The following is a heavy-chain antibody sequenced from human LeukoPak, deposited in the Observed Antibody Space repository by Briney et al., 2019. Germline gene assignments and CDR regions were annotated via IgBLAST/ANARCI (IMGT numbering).Heavy chain of an antibody. CDR1: GFRFSSYG. CDR3: VKGRPYSSRSWFDP. V-gene: IGHV3-23*01. D-gene: IGHD6-13*01. J-gene: IGHJ5*02. Sequence: SGGSLRLSCAASGFRFSSYGMAWVRQAPGKGLEWVSSINNSGGNTNYADSVKGRFTISRDNSKNTLYLQMNHLRAEDTAVYYCVKGRPYSSRSWFDPWGQGTLVTVSS. CDR2: INNSGGNT.